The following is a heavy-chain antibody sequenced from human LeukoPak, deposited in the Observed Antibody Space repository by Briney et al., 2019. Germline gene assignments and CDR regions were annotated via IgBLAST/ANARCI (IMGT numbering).Heavy chain of an antibody. CDR3: AELGITMIGGV. CDR1: GFTFSIYW. D-gene: IGHD3-10*02. Sequence: GGSLRLSCVASGFTFSIYWMTWVRQAPGKGLEWVANIKQDGSEKYYVDSVKGRFTISRDNAKNSLYLQMNSLRAEDTAVYYCAELGITMIGGVWGKGTTVTISS. V-gene: IGHV3-7*01. J-gene: IGHJ6*04. CDR2: IKQDGSEK.